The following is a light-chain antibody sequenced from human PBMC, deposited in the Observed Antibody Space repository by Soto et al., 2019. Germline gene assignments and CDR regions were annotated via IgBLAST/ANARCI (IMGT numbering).Light chain of an antibody. V-gene: IGLV2-8*01. CDR2: EVS. CDR3: SSYAGNTKGV. Sequence: QSALTQPPSASGSPGQSVTISCTGTSSDVGGYDYVSWYLQHPGKAPKLMIFEVSKRPSGVPDRFSGSKSGNTASLTVSGLQAEDEADYYCSSYAGNTKGVFGTGTKLTVL. J-gene: IGLJ1*01. CDR1: SSDVGGYDY.